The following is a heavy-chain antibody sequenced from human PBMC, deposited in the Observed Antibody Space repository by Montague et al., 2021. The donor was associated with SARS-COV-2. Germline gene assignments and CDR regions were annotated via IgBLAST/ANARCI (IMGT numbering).Heavy chain of an antibody. CDR3: ARQGAIQWFGVFGAFDY. V-gene: IGHV4-39*01. CDR1: GDSIRSSNFY. D-gene: IGHD3-10*01. J-gene: IGHJ4*02. Sequence: SETLSLTCDVSGDSIRSSNFYWGWIRQSPGKGLEWIVSIYFSGTTYYNPSLKSRVTISVETSKSQFSLKLTAVTAADTAVYYCARQGAIQWFGVFGAFDYWGQGTLVTVSS. CDR2: IYFSGTT.